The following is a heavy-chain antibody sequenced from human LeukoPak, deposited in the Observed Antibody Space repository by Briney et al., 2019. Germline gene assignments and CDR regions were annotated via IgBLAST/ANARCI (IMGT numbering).Heavy chain of an antibody. V-gene: IGHV3-7*03. D-gene: IGHD2-15*01. Sequence: PGGSLRLSCAASGFTFNTYWMSWVRQAPGKGLGWVANIKEDGSKKYYVDSVKGRFTISRDNAKDSVYLQMNSLRAEDTAVYYCARDRSYCIGADCYWGRLDYWGQGSLVTVSS. J-gene: IGHJ4*02. CDR3: ARDRSYCIGADCYWGRLDY. CDR1: GFTFNTYW. CDR2: IKEDGSKK.